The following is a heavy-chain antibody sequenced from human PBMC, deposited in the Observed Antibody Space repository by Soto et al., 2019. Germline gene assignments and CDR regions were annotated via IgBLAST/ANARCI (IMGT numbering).Heavy chain of an antibody. Sequence: GSLRLSCAASGFTFSSYAMSWVRQAPGKGLEWVSAISGSGGSTYYADSVKGRFTISRDNSKNTLYLQMNSLRAEDTAVYYCANSEDILTGYYDYWGQGTLVTVSS. D-gene: IGHD3-9*01. V-gene: IGHV3-23*01. CDR2: ISGSGGST. J-gene: IGHJ4*02. CDR3: ANSEDILTGYYDY. CDR1: GFTFSSYA.